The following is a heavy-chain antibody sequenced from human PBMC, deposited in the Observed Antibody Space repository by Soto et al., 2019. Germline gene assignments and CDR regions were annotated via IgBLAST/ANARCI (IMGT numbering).Heavy chain of an antibody. CDR1: GDSITNVDYY. CDR2: IYYSWST. J-gene: IGHJ6*02. D-gene: IGHD3-10*01. V-gene: IGHV4-30-4*01. Sequence: QVQLQESGPGLVKPSQTLSLTCTVSGDSITNVDYYWSWIRQPPGKGLEWIGYIYYSWSTYYNPSFKRRVTISVDTSKNQFSLNLTSVTATDTAVYFCARVRVPYYYGMDVWGQGTTVTVSS. CDR3: ARVRVPYYYGMDV.